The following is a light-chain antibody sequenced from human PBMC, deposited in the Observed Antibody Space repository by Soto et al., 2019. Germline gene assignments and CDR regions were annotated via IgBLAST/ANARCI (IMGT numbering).Light chain of an antibody. J-gene: IGLJ2*01. V-gene: IGLV2-8*01. CDR2: EVS. CDR1: SSDVGGYNY. Sequence: QSVLTQPPSASGSPGQSVTISCTGSSSDVGGYNYVSWYQQHPGKAPKLMIYEVSKRPSGVPARLSGSKSGNTASLTVSGFQAEDEADYYCSSYGGSNTVVFGGGTKLTVL. CDR3: SSYGGSNTVV.